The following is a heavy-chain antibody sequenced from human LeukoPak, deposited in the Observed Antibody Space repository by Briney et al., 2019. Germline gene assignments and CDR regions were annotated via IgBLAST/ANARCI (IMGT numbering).Heavy chain of an antibody. D-gene: IGHD2-2*01. V-gene: IGHV4-39*01. Sequence: SETLSLTCTVSGGSISSGTYYWGWLRQPPGKGREWIGSIYYSGSTYYNPSLKSRVTISEDTSKNQFSLKLSSVTAADTAVYYCARLRIIVVVPPARLDYFDYWGQGTLVTGSS. CDR3: ARLRIIVVVPPARLDYFDY. CDR2: IYYSGST. J-gene: IGHJ4*02. CDR1: GGSISSGTYY.